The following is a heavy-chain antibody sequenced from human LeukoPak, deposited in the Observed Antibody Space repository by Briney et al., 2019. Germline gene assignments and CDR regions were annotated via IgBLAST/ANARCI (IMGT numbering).Heavy chain of an antibody. CDR3: AKGLWFGELLSRFDY. Sequence: PGRSLRLSCAASGFSFNSHGMHWVRQAPDKGLEWVAVISDDGSKGYYADSVKGRFTISRDNSRNTLYLRMNSLRAEDTAVYYCAKGLWFGELLSRFDYWGQGTLVTVSS. J-gene: IGHJ4*02. CDR2: ISDDGSKG. CDR1: GFSFNSHG. D-gene: IGHD3-10*01. V-gene: IGHV3-30*18.